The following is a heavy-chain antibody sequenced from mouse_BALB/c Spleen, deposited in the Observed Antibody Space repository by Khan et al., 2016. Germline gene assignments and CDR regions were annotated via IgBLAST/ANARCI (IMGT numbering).Heavy chain of an antibody. D-gene: IGHD1-1*02. CDR1: GYTFTDYS. V-gene: IGHV9-2-1*01. J-gene: IGHJ4*01. Sequence: QIQLVQSGPELKKPGETVKISCKASGYTFTDYSMHWVKQAPGKGLKWMGWINTETGEPTYADDFKGRFAFSLETSASTAYLQINNLKNEDTATYFCASDYGPLRRNAMDYWGQGTSVTVSS. CDR2: INTETGEP. CDR3: ASDYGPLRRNAMDY.